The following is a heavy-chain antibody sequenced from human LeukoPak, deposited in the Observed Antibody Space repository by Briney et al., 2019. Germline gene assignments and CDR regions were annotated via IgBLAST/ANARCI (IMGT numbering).Heavy chain of an antibody. J-gene: IGHJ4*02. CDR2: IYHSGST. Sequence: SETLSLTCTVSGGSISSGGYYWSWIRQPPGKGLEWIGYIYHSGSTYYNPSLKSRVTISVDRSKNQFSLKLSSVTAADTAVYYCARMVVVAARRSHFDYWGQGTLVTVSS. D-gene: IGHD2-15*01. V-gene: IGHV4-30-2*01. CDR3: ARMVVVAARRSHFDY. CDR1: GGSISSGGYY.